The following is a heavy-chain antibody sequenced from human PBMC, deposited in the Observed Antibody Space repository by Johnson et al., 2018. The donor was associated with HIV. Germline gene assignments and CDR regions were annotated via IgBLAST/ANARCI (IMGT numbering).Heavy chain of an antibody. CDR1: GFTFSSYA. D-gene: IGHD3-10*02. Sequence: QVQLVESGGGVVQPGRSLRLSCAASGFTFSSYAMHWVRQAPGKGLEWVAFIRNDGSKKYFTDSVRGRFTISRDNSRNTLFLQMNSLRVEDTGHNVRGLLGLCWAMWG. CDR3: GLLGLCWAM. V-gene: IGHV3-30*04. J-gene: IGHJ1*01. CDR2: IRNDGSKK.